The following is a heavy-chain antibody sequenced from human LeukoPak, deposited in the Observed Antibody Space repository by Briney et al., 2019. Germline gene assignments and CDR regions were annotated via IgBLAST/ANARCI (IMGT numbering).Heavy chain of an antibody. J-gene: IGHJ4*02. CDR3: ATDEWAW. CDR2: IFYSGST. CDR1: GGSISSYY. D-gene: IGHD1-26*01. Sequence: PSETLSLTCPVSGGSISSYYWSWIRQPPGKGLEWIGFIFYSGSTNYNPSLKSRVTISLNTSKTQFSLTLSSVTAEDTAVYYCATDEWAWWGQGTLVTVSS. V-gene: IGHV4-59*01.